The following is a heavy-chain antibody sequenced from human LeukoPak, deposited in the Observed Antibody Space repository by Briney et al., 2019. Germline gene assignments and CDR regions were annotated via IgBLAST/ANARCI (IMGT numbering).Heavy chain of an antibody. CDR3: AREGGYSSSWYPAQNWFDP. D-gene: IGHD6-13*01. J-gene: IGHJ5*02. CDR2: IIPIFGTA. Sequence: SVKVSCKASGGTFSSYAISWVRQAPGQGREWMGGIIPIFGTANYAQKFQGRVTITADKSTSTAYMELSSLRSEDTGVDYCAREGGYSSSWYPAQNWFDPWGQGTLVTVSS. CDR1: GGTFSSYA. V-gene: IGHV1-69*06.